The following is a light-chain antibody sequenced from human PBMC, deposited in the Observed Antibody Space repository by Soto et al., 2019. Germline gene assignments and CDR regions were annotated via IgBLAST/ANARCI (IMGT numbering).Light chain of an antibody. CDR2: RND. Sequence: QSVLTQPPSASGTPGQKVTISCYGSSSNIGSNTVNWYQQLPGAAPKLRMYRNDQRPSGVPDRFSGSRSDTSVSLAISGLQSEDEADYYCVAWDDRLSAWVFGGRTKLTVL. CDR1: SSNIGSNT. J-gene: IGLJ3*02. CDR3: VAWDDRLSAWV. V-gene: IGLV1-44*01.